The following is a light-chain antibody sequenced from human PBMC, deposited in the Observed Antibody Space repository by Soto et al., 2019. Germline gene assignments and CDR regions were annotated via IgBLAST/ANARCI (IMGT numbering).Light chain of an antibody. Sequence: IVLTQSPGTLSLSPGERATLSCRASQSVTGRYLAWYQQKPGQAPRLVIYGASDRATGIPDRFSGSGSGTDFTLTISRLEPEDFAGYYCQHYDDSPQVPFGGGTRVEIK. CDR1: QSVTGRY. CDR2: GAS. V-gene: IGKV3-20*01. J-gene: IGKJ4*01. CDR3: QHYDDSPQVP.